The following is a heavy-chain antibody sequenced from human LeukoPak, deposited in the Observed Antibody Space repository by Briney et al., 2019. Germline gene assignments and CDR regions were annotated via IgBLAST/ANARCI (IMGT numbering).Heavy chain of an antibody. V-gene: IGHV1-18*01. CDR1: GYTFTCYG. D-gene: IGHD6-13*01. CDR2: ISAYNGNT. J-gene: IGHJ4*02. Sequence: GASVKVSCKASGYTFTCYGISWVRQAPGQGLEWMGWISAYNGNTNYAQKLQGRVTMTTDTSTSTAYMELRSLRSDDTAVYYCAVQQLADPVFDYWGQGTLVTVSS. CDR3: AVQQLADPVFDY.